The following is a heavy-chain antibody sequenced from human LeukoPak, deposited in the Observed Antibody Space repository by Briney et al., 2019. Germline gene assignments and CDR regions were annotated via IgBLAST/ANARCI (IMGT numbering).Heavy chain of an antibody. V-gene: IGHV3-20*04. CDR3: ARGGHSITMIVVVIIPFDY. CDR1: GFTFDDYG. J-gene: IGHJ4*02. CDR2: SNWNGGST. Sequence: GGSLRLSCAASGFTFDDYGMSWVRQAPGKGLEWVSGSNWNGGSTGYADSVKGRFTISRDNAKNSLYLQMNSLRAEDTALYYCARGGHSITMIVVVIIPFDYWGQGTLVTVSS. D-gene: IGHD3-22*01.